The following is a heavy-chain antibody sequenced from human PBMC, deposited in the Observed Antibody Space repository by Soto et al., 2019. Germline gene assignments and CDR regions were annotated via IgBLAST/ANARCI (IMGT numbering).Heavy chain of an antibody. CDR3: AKDRGYFDWLSGPVYGMDV. D-gene: IGHD3-9*01. Sequence: PGGSLRLSCAASGFTFSSYGMHWVRQAPGKGLEWLAVISYGASDKYYADSVKGRFTISRDNSKNTLYLEMNSLRAEDTALYYCAKDRGYFDWLSGPVYGMDVWGQGTTVTVSS. CDR2: ISYGASDK. CDR1: GFTFSSYG. V-gene: IGHV3-30*18. J-gene: IGHJ6*02.